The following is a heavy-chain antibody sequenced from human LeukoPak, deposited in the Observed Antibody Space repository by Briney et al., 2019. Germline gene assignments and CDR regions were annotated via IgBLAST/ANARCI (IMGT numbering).Heavy chain of an antibody. J-gene: IGHJ4*02. CDR3: ARAQYSYASGSYERDY. CDR2: IYGGDST. V-gene: IGHV3-66*01. CDR1: GFTVSNNY. D-gene: IGHD3-10*01. Sequence: GSLRLSCAASGFTVSNNYMSWVRQAPGKGLEWISVIYGGDSTYYADSVKGRFTISRDNSKNTLYLQMNSLRAEDTAVYYCARAQYSYASGSYERDYWGQGTLVTVSS.